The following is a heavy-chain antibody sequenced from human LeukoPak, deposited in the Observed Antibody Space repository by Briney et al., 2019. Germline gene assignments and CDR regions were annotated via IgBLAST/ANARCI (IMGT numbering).Heavy chain of an antibody. J-gene: IGHJ4*02. CDR2: INHSGST. Sequence: PSETLSLTCAVYGGSFSGYYWSWIRQPPGKGLEWIGEINHSGSTNYNPSLKSRVTISVDTSKNQFSLKLSSVTAADTAVYYCARGDYYGSGSDHYYSDYWGQGTLVTVSS. CDR3: ARGDYYGSGSDHYYSDY. D-gene: IGHD3-10*01. CDR1: GGSFSGYY. V-gene: IGHV4-34*01.